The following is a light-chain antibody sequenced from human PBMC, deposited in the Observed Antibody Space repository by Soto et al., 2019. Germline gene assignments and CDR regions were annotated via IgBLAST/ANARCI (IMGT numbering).Light chain of an antibody. V-gene: IGKV3-15*01. Sequence: EIVMTQSPATVSVSPGERATLSCRASQSVNSNLVWYQHKPGQAPRLLIYGASTRATGIPARFSGSWSGTDFTLTISSLQSEDFALYSCQQYNNWLWTFGQGTRVAIK. J-gene: IGKJ1*01. CDR1: QSVNSN. CDR3: QQYNNWLWT. CDR2: GAS.